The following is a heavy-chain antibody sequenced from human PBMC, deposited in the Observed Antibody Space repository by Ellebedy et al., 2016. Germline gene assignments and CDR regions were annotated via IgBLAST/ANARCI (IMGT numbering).Heavy chain of an antibody. D-gene: IGHD4-17*01. V-gene: IGHV3-23*01. CDR3: YYGHYSGS. Sequence: GESLKISXVASGFPFRNFFMSWVRQAPGEGLEWVSTISGGGDTTVYADSVKGRFTISRDNSRNTLYLQMNSLRAEDTAIYYCYYGHYSGSWGQGTLVTVSS. CDR2: ISGGGDTT. J-gene: IGHJ4*02. CDR1: GFPFRNFF.